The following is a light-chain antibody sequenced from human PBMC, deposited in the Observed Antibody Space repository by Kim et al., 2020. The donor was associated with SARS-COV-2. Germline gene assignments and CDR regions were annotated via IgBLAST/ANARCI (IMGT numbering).Light chain of an antibody. CDR1: SSDVGGYNY. CDR2: DVS. J-gene: IGLJ3*02. V-gene: IGLV2-14*04. CDR3: SSYTSSSTWV. Sequence: GQSIPISCTGTSSDVGGYNYVSWYQQHPGKAPKLMIYDVSKRPSGVSNRFSGSKSGNTASLTMSGLQAEDEADYYCSSYTSSSTWVFGGGTKLTVL.